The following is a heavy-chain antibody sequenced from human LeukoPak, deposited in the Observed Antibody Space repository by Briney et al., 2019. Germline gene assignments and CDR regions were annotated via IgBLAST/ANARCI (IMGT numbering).Heavy chain of an antibody. CDR2: IYYSGST. Sequence: PSETLSLTCTVSGVSISRDSITSDYCSWIRQPPGKGLEWIGYIYYSGSTNYNPSLKSRVTISVDTSKNQFSLKLNSVTAADTAVYYCARLGDRRRFDLDYWGQGTLVTVSS. J-gene: IGHJ4*02. CDR1: GVSISRDSITSDY. V-gene: IGHV4-61*01. D-gene: IGHD3-16*01. CDR3: ARLGDRRRFDLDY.